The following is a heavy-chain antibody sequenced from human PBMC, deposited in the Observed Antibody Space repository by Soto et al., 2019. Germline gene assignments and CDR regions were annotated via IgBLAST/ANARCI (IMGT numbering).Heavy chain of an antibody. D-gene: IGHD1-20*01. CDR2: IIPIFGTA. CDR3: ARVNQRGIFSNFDY. J-gene: IGHJ4*02. Sequence: QVQLVQSGAEVKKPGSSVKVSCKASGGTFSSYAISWVRQAPGQGLEWMGGIIPIFGTANYAQKFQGRVTITADKYTSTDYMELSSLRSEDTAVYYCARVNQRGIFSNFDYWGQGTLVTVSS. V-gene: IGHV1-69*06. CDR1: GGTFSSYA.